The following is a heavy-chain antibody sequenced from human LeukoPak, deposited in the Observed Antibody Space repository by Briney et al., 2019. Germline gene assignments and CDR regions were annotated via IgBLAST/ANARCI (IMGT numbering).Heavy chain of an antibody. CDR1: GYTFTGYG. Sequence: ASVKVSCKASGYTFTGYGISWVRQAPRQGLEWMGWISAYNGNTNYAQKLQGRVTMTPDTSTSTAYMELRSLRSDDTAVYYCARARSGWYHHWPQGTLVTVSS. D-gene: IGHD6-19*01. J-gene: IGHJ5*02. CDR3: ARARSGWYHH. V-gene: IGHV1-18*01. CDR2: ISAYNGNT.